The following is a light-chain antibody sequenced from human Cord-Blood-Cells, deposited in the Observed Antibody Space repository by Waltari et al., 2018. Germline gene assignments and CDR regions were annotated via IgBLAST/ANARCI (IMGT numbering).Light chain of an antibody. Sequence: QLVLTQSPSASASLGASVKLTCTLSSGHSSYDIAWHKQQPEKGPRYLMKLNSDGSHSKGDGIPDRFSGSSSGAEHYLTIPCLQSEDEADVYCQTWGTGILVFGGGTKLTVL. J-gene: IGLJ3*02. CDR1: SGHSSYD. V-gene: IGLV4-69*01. CDR2: LNSDGSH. CDR3: QTWGTGILV.